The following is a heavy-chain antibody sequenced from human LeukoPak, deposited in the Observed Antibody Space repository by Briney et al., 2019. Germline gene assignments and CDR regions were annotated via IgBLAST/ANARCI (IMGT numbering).Heavy chain of an antibody. CDR1: GYTFTSYG. CDR2: ISAYNGNT. V-gene: IGHV1-18*01. D-gene: IGHD3-3*01. J-gene: IGHJ6*02. Sequence: ASVKVSCKASGYTFTSYGISWVRQAPGQGLEWMGWISAYNGNTNYAQKLQGRVTMTTDTSTNTAYMELSSLRSEDTAVYYCARGITIFGVVTNYYYGMDVWGQGTTVTVSS. CDR3: ARGITIFGVVTNYYYGMDV.